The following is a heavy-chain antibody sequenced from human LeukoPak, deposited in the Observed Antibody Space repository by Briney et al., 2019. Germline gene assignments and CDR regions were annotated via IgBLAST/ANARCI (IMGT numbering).Heavy chain of an antibody. Sequence: GGSLRVSCAAPGVTFSNYWMHWVRQGPEKGLVWVSRINSDGSTTTYADSVKGRFTISRDNAKNTLYLQMNSLRAEDTAVYYCARGRCTSTNCFPDYWGQGTLVTVSS. J-gene: IGHJ4*01. CDR3: ARGRCTSTNCFPDY. D-gene: IGHD2-2*01. CDR2: INSDGSTT. CDR1: GVTFSNYW. V-gene: IGHV3-74*01.